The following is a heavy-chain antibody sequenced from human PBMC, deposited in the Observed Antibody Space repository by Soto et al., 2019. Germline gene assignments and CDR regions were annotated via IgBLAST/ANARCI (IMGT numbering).Heavy chain of an antibody. CDR3: ASASTPTEY. CDR1: GVPFSNLA. CDR2: ISADGSST. V-gene: IGHV3-23*03. Sequence: GGSLRLSCATSGVPFSNLAMVWVRPPSAKRLEWVAIISADGSSTGYLDSVKGRFSISRDNSRNLLFLQMNSLRPDDTAIYYCASASTPTEYWGQGTQVTVSS. D-gene: IGHD4-17*01. J-gene: IGHJ4*02.